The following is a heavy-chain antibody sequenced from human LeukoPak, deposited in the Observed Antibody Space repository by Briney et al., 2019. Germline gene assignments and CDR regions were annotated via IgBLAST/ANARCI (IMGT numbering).Heavy chain of an antibody. J-gene: IGHJ5*02. CDR2: IYYSGST. Sequence: PSQTLSLTCTVSGGSISSGGYYWSWIRQHPGKGLEWIGYIYYSGSTYYNPSLKSRVTISVDTSKNQFSLKLSSVTAADTAVYYCARGGTIFGGWEPRNWLDPWGQGTLVTVSS. CDR3: ARGGTIFGGWEPRNWLDP. CDR1: GGSISSGGYY. V-gene: IGHV4-31*03. D-gene: IGHD3-3*01.